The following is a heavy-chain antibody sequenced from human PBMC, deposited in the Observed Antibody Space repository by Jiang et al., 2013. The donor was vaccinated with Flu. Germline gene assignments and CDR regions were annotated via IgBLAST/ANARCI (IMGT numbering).Heavy chain of an antibody. CDR1: GDSISASF. J-gene: IGHJ4*02. Sequence: GSGLVKPSETLSLTCAVSGDSISASFCNWVRQPPGKGLEWIGHIHATESTNYNPSLKSRVTISLDTTKNQFSLMMSSVTAADTAVYYCASGAGWLIDYWGQGTLVTVSS. D-gene: IGHD6-19*01. CDR3: ASGAGWLIDY. CDR2: IHATEST. V-gene: IGHV4-4*08.